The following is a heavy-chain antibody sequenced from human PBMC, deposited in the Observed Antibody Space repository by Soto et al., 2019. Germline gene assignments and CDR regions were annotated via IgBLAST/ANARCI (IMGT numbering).Heavy chain of an antibody. D-gene: IGHD4-17*01. CDR3: ARARAEDYGDYAGYYFDY. CDR1: GGSFSGYY. J-gene: IGHJ4*02. Sequence: PSETLSLTCAVYGGSFSGYYWSWIRQPPGKGLEWIGEINHSGSTNYNPSLKSRVTISVDASKNQFSLKLSSVTAADTAVYYCARARAEDYGDYAGYYFDYWGQGTLVTVSP. V-gene: IGHV4-34*01. CDR2: INHSGST.